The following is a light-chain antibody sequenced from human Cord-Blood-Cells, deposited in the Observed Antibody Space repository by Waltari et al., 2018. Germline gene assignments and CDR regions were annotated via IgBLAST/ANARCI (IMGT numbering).Light chain of an antibody. J-gene: IGLJ2*01. V-gene: IGLV2-14*01. CDR1: SSDVGGYNY. Sequence: QSALTQPASVSGSPGQSITISCTGTSSDVGGYNYVSWYQQHPGKAPKLMIYEVSNRPSGVSHRFSGSKSGNTASLTISGLQAEDEADYYCSSYTSSSTLGVFGGGPKLTVL. CDR3: SSYTSSSTLGV. CDR2: EVS.